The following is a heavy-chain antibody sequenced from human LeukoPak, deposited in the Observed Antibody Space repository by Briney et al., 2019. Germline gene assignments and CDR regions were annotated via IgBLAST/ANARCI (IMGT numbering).Heavy chain of an antibody. D-gene: IGHD6-13*01. CDR1: GFTFSNYW. CDR2: INTDGSST. CDR3: AKDGAAAGPFDY. J-gene: IGHJ4*02. V-gene: IGHV3-74*01. Sequence: GGSLRLSCAASGFTFSNYWMHWVRQAPGKGLVWVSPINTDGSSTSYADSVKGRFTISRDNAKNMLYLQMTSLRAEDTAVYYCAKDGAAAGPFDYWGQGTLVTVSS.